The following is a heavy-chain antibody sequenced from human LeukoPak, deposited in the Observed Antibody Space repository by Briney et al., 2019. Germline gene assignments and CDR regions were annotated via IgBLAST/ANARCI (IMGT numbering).Heavy chain of an antibody. V-gene: IGHV4-61*01. D-gene: IGHD2-15*01. Sequence: AETLTLPCTVSGGSVSSGSYYWRWIRQPPGKGLEWIGYIYYSGSTNYNPSLKSRVTISVDTSKNQFSLKLSSGTAADTAVYYCARAGVVVAATDYWGQGTLVTVSS. CDR3: ARAGVVVAATDY. J-gene: IGHJ4*02. CDR2: IYYSGST. CDR1: GGSVSSGSYY.